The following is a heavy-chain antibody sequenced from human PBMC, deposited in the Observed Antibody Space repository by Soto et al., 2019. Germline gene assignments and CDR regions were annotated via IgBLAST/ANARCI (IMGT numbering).Heavy chain of an antibody. CDR2: IHNSGIN. V-gene: IGHV4-31*03. CDR1: GASISSGDFY. J-gene: IGHJ4*02. Sequence: QVQLQESGPGLVKPSQTLSLTCSVSGASISSGDFYWNWIRQHTGKGLEWIGYIHNSGINDYNPSLKSRVTILIDLSKNQFSLKLTSVTAADTAVYYCARQKQWLSPFDDWGQGTLVSVSS. CDR3: ARQKQWLSPFDD. D-gene: IGHD6-19*01.